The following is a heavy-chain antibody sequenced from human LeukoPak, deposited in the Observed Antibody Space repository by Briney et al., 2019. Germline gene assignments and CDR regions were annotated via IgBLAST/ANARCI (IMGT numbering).Heavy chain of an antibody. CDR2: INTDGSST. V-gene: IGHV3-74*01. Sequence: PGGSLRLSCAASGFTFSSYWMHWVRQAPGKGLVWISRINTDGSSTSYANSVKGRFTISRDNAKNTLYLQMNSLRAEDTAVYYCARAGPLDAFDIWGQGTMVTVSS. J-gene: IGHJ3*02. CDR3: ARAGPLDAFDI. CDR1: GFTFSSYW.